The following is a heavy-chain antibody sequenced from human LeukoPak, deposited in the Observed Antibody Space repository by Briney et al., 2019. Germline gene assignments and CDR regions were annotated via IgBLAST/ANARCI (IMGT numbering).Heavy chain of an antibody. Sequence: GGSLRLSCAASGLTFNHAWMSGVRQAPGKGLEWFGRIRSRSAGGTTDYGEPVKGRVTISRDDSKNTLYLQMNSLKTEDTAVYYCSTGGGTHDYWGQGTLVTVSS. V-gene: IGHV3-15*01. CDR3: STGGGTHDY. D-gene: IGHD2-15*01. CDR1: GLTFNHAW. J-gene: IGHJ4*02. CDR2: IRSRSAGGTT.